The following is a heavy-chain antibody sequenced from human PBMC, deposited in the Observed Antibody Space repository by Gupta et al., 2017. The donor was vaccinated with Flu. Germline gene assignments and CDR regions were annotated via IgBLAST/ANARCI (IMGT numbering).Heavy chain of an antibody. D-gene: IGHD6-13*01. CDR1: GGSFSGYY. CDR3: ARGVTGMAAAGNWFDP. CDR2: INHSGST. V-gene: IGHV4-34*01. J-gene: IGHJ5*02. Sequence: QVQLQQWGAGLLKPSETLSLTCAVYGGSFSGYYWSWIRQPPGKGLEWIGEINHSGSTNYNPSLKSRVTISVDTSKNQFSLKLSSVTAADTAVYYCARGVTGMAAAGNWFDPWGQGTLVTVSS.